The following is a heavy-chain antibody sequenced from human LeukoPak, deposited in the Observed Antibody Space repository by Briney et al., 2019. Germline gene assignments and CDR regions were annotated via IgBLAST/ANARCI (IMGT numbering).Heavy chain of an antibody. D-gene: IGHD6-19*01. CDR2: IYYSGST. CDR3: ARVVYSSGWYTGNWFDP. CDR1: GGSISGYY. V-gene: IGHV4-59*01. Sequence: SETLSLTCTVSGGSISGYYWTWIRQPPGKGLEWIGYIYYSGSTNYNPSLKSRVTISVDTSKNQFSLKLSSVTAADTAVYYCARVVYSSGWYTGNWFDPWGQGTLVIVSS. J-gene: IGHJ5*02.